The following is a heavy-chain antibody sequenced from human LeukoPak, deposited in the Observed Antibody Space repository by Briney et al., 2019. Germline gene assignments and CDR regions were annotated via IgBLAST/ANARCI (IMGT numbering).Heavy chain of an antibody. V-gene: IGHV4-59*01. Sequence: SETLSLTCTVSGGSISSYYWSWIRQPPGKGLEWIGYIYYSGSTNYNPSLKSRVTISVDTSKNQFSLKLSSVTAADTAVYYCARVRLLWSGEYLDYWGQGTLVTVSS. CDR2: IYYSGST. J-gene: IGHJ4*02. CDR3: ARVRLLWSGEYLDY. CDR1: GGSISSYY. D-gene: IGHD3-10*01.